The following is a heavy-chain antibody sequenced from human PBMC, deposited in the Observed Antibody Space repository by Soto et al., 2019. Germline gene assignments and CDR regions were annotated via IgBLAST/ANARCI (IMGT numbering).Heavy chain of an antibody. Sequence: GESLKISCAASEFTFSTYEMNWVRQAPGRGLEWVSFISTSSSIIYYADSVKGRFTISRDNAKNSLSLQMNSLRAEDTAVYYCARIASSGYYAMDVWGQGTTVTVSS. D-gene: IGHD3-3*01. V-gene: IGHV3-48*03. CDR1: EFTFSTYE. CDR3: ARIASSGYYAMDV. CDR2: ISTSSSII. J-gene: IGHJ6*02.